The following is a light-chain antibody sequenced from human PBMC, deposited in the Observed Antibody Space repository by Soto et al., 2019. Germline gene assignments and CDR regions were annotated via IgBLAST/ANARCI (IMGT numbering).Light chain of an antibody. Sequence: DIQMTQSPSSLSASVGDRVTITCRASQTVATSLSWYQQKPGKAPKLLIYAASTLQSGVPSRFGGSGSATGFTLTISRLPPEDFGSYYCQQSWRSPFTFGQGTKLEIK. CDR3: QQSWRSPFT. J-gene: IGKJ2*01. CDR2: AAS. V-gene: IGKV1-39*01. CDR1: QTVATS.